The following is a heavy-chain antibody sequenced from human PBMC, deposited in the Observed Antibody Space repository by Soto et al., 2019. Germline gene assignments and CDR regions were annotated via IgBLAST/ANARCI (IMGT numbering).Heavy chain of an antibody. Sequence: QVQLVQSGAEVKKPGASVKVSCKASGYTFTSYYMHWVRQAPGQGLEWMGIINPSGGSTSYAQKFQGRVTMTRDTSTSTVYMELSSPRSEDTAVYYCARDVGATTSRDAFDIWGQGTMVTVSS. V-gene: IGHV1-46*01. CDR3: ARDVGATTSRDAFDI. CDR2: INPSGGST. J-gene: IGHJ3*02. D-gene: IGHD1-26*01. CDR1: GYTFTSYY.